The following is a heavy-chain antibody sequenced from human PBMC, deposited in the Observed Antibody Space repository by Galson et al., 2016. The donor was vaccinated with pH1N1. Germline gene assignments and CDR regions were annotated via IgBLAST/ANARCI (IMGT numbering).Heavy chain of an antibody. CDR1: GYSLSSNYY. V-gene: IGHV4-38-2*01. J-gene: IGHJ4*02. Sequence: SETLSLTCGVSGYSLSSNYYGAWIRQPPGKGLEWIGNIWHSGNTYYNPSLQSRVTISLDTSKNYFSLNLNSVTAADTAVYYFARLRWEFLRGPDIDIFYFDYWGQGTLVTVSS. CDR2: IWHSGNT. D-gene: IGHD1-26*01. CDR3: ARLRWEFLRGPDIDIFYFDY.